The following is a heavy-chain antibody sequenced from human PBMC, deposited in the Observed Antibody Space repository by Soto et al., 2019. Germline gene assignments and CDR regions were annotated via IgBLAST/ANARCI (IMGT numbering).Heavy chain of an antibody. CDR2: VSVNNGFT. J-gene: IGHJ5*01. V-gene: IGHV1-18*01. D-gene: IGHD6-6*01. CDR3: ARRGAARYLDS. CDR1: GYTFTNFA. Sequence: ASVKVSCKTSGYTFTNFALSWVRQAPGQGLEWIGFVSVNNGFTNFAQKFQGRVSVITDTSTSTVYLDLRSLSSDDTAVYYCARRGAARYLDSWGQGTPVTVSS.